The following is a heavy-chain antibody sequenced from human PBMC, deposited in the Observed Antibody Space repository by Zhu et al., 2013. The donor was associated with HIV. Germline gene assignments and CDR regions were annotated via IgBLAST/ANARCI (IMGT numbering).Heavy chain of an antibody. V-gene: IGHV1-2*02. CDR2: INPNGGGT. Sequence: QVQLVQSGAEVKRPGASTKVSCKASGYTFTDYYIHWVRQAPGQGPEWMGWINPNGGGTHYAQKFQGRVTMTRDTSINTSYMNLSSLRSDDTAVYYCARDAPDGDNYFQHWGQGTLVTVSS. D-gene: IGHD1-1*01. CDR3: ARDAPDGDNYFQH. CDR1: GYTFTDYY. J-gene: IGHJ1*01.